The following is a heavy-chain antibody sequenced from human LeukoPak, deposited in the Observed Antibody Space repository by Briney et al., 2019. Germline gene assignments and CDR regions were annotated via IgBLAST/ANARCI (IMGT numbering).Heavy chain of an antibody. V-gene: IGHV3-30*04. CDR2: ISYDGSNK. CDR3: ARDQGIVVAAACFDY. CDR1: GFTFSSYA. D-gene: IGHD6-13*01. Sequence: PGGSLRLSCAASGFTFSSYAMHWVRQAPGKGLEWVAVISYDGSNKYYADSVKGRFTISRDNSKNTLYMQMNSLRAEDTAVYYCARDQGIVVAAACFDYWGQGTLVTVSS. J-gene: IGHJ4*02.